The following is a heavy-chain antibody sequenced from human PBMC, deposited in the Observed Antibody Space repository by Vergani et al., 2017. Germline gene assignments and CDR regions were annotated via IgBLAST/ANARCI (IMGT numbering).Heavy chain of an antibody. J-gene: IGHJ4*02. CDR1: GFTFTSSA. CDR3: AAGPLTYYYGSGNQN. Sequence: QMQLVQSGPEVKKPGTSVTVSCKASGFTFTSSAMQWVRQARGQRLEWIGWIVVGSGNTNYAQKFQERVTITRDMSTSTAYMELSSLRSEDTAVYYCAAGPLTYYYGSGNQNWGQGTLVTVSS. V-gene: IGHV1-58*02. CDR2: IVVGSGNT. D-gene: IGHD3-10*01.